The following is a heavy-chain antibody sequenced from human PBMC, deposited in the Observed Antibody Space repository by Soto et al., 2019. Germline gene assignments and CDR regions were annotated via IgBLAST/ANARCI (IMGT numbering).Heavy chain of an antibody. Sequence: GGSLRLSCAASGFTFSNAWMSWVRQAPGKGLEWVGRIKSKTDGGTTDYAAPVKGRFTISRDDSKNTLYLQMNSLKTEDTAVYYCTTFYGSGSYPDYDYIWGSSTREIHWGQGTLVTVSS. J-gene: IGHJ4*02. CDR2: IKSKTDGGTT. CDR1: GFTFSNAW. D-gene: IGHD3-16*01. CDR3: TTFYGSGSYPDYDYIWGSSTREIH. V-gene: IGHV3-15*01.